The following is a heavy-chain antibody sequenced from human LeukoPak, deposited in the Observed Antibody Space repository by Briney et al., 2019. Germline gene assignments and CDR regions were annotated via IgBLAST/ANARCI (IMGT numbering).Heavy chain of an antibody. CDR2: ISYDGSSK. J-gene: IGHJ4*02. CDR1: GFNFSPYG. D-gene: IGHD6-19*01. CDR3: AKNDFGSGWVGDY. V-gene: IGHV3-30*18. Sequence: GGSLRLSCAASGFNFSPYGMHWVRQPPGKGLEWVAVISYDGSSKYYADSVKGRFTISRDNSKNTLYLQMNSLRAEDTAVYYCAKNDFGSGWVGDYWGQGTLVTVSS.